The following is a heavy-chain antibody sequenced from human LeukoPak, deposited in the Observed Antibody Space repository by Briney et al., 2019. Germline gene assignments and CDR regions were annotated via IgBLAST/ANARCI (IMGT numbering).Heavy chain of an antibody. J-gene: IGHJ4*02. CDR1: GFTFSNGW. CDR3: TSNLYCSTSSCYTLDN. Sequence: GGSLRLSCAASGFTFSNGWMIWVRQAPGKGLEGVGRIKSKSERGTTDYAAPVKGRFTISRDGSTNTVYLHMNSLKTEDTAVYFCTSNLYCSTSSCYTLDNWGQGTLVAVSP. V-gene: IGHV3-15*01. CDR2: IKSKSERGTT. D-gene: IGHD2-2*02.